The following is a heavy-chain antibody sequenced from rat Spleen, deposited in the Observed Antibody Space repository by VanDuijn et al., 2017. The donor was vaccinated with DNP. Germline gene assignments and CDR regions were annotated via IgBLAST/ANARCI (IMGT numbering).Heavy chain of an antibody. D-gene: IGHD1-10*01. Sequence: EVQLVESGGGLVQPGRSMKLSCAASGFTFSNYDMAWVRQAPKKGLEWVAYIRYDGGTTYYGDSVKGRFTISRDNAKNTQHLQMNSLKSEDTATYFCAREQHYYFDYWGPGTMVTVSS. CDR2: IRYDGGTT. CDR3: AREQHYYFDY. CDR1: GFTFSNYD. V-gene: IGHV5-22*01. J-gene: IGHJ1*01.